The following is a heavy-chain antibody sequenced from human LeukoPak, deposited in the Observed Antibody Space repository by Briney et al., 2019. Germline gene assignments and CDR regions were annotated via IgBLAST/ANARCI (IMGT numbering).Heavy chain of an antibody. V-gene: IGHV4-61*01. CDR3: ARVLVSSALFFDY. Sequence: PSETLSLTCTVSGGSFSSGSYYWSWIWQPPGKGLEWIGNIYNSGSTNYNPSLKSRVTISVDTSKNQFSLKLSSVTAADTAVYYCARVLVSSALFFDYWGQGTLVTVSS. CDR2: IYNSGST. J-gene: IGHJ4*02. CDR1: GGSFSSGSYY. D-gene: IGHD2/OR15-2a*01.